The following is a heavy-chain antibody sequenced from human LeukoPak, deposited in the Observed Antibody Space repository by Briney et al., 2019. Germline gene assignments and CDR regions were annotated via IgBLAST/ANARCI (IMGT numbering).Heavy chain of an antibody. CDR1: GFTFSSYW. J-gene: IGHJ4*02. CDR2: IKQDGSEK. V-gene: IGHV3-7*01. CDR3: AREVGGSGSYYDYFDY. D-gene: IGHD3-10*01. Sequence: GGSLRLSCAASGFTFSSYWMSWVRQAPGKGLEWVANIKQDGSEKYYVDSVKGRFTISRDNAKNSLYLQMNSLRAEDTAVYYCAREVGGSGSYYDYFDYWGQGTLVTVSS.